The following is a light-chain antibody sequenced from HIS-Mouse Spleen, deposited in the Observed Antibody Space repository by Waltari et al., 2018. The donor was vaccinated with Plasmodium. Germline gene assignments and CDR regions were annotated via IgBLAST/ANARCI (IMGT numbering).Light chain of an antibody. Sequence: EIVLTQSPGPLSLSPGERATLSCSASQSVSSSYLAWYQQKPGQAPRLLIYGASSRATGIPDRFSGSGSGTDFTLTISRLEPEDFAVYYCQQYGSSPWTFGQGTKVEIK. CDR2: GAS. V-gene: IGKV3-20*01. CDR1: QSVSSSY. CDR3: QQYGSSPWT. J-gene: IGKJ1*01.